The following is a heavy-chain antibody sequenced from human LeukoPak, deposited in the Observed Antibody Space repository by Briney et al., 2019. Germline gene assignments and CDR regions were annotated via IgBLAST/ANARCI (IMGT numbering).Heavy chain of an antibody. CDR2: IFYTGNT. J-gene: IGHJ1*01. D-gene: IGHD3-22*01. Sequence: SEALSLTCTVSGDSISRSSSYWGWIRRPPGKGLEWIWSIFYTGNTSQNPSLKSRLTTLVDTTTNQFSLKLTTVTAADTAVYYCARSLGTYYYDISGFVYFQHWGQGTLVTVSS. CDR3: ARSLGTYYYDISGFVYFQH. CDR1: GDSISRSSSY. V-gene: IGHV4-39*07.